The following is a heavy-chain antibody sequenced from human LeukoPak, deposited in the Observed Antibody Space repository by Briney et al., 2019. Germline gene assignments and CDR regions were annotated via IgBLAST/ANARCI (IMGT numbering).Heavy chain of an antibody. CDR3: ARGAPSIMVRGVYYYYYYMDV. CDR2: INPNSGDT. J-gene: IGHJ6*03. D-gene: IGHD3-10*01. CDR1: GYTFTGYY. Sequence: ASVKVFCKASGYTFTGYYMHWVRQAPGQGLEWMGWINPNSGDTNYAQKFQGRVTMTRNTSISTAYMELSSLRSEDTAVYYCARGAPSIMVRGVYYYYYYMDVWGKGTTVTISS. V-gene: IGHV1-2*02.